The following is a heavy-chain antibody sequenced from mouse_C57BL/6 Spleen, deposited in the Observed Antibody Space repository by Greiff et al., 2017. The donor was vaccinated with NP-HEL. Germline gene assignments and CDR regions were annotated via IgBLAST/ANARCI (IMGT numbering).Heavy chain of an antibody. J-gene: IGHJ3*01. CDR2: IDPANGNT. CDR3: ARGEGTPWFAY. V-gene: IGHV14-3*01. CDR1: GFTIKNTY. Sequence: EVQLQQSVAELVRPGASVKLSCTASGFTIKNTYMHWVKQRPEQGLEWIGRIDPANGNTKYAPKFPGKATITADTSSNTAYLQLSSLTSEDTAIYYCARGEGTPWFAYWGQGTLVTVSA.